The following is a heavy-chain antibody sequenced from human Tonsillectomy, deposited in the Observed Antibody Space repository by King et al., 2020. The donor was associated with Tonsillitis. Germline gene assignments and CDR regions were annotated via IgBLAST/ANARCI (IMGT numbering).Heavy chain of an antibody. V-gene: IGHV1-69*01. CDR3: VGVVGDSRSYFLQL. Sequence: QLVQSGAEAKKPVSAVKVSCKASGGTFSSYAISWVRQAPGQGLEWVGGIIPIFGTANYAQKFQGRVTITADESTSTAYMEQSSLRSEDTAVYYCVGVVGDSRSYFLQLWAQGPLVTVSS. J-gene: IGHJ1*01. D-gene: IGHD1-26*01. CDR1: GGTFSSYA. CDR2: IIPIFGTA.